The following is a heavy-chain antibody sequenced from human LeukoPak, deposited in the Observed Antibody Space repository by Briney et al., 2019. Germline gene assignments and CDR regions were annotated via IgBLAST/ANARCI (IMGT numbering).Heavy chain of an antibody. J-gene: IGHJ4*02. D-gene: IGHD4-17*01. CDR2: IYYSGST. Sequence: SETVSLTCTVSGGSISSGDYYWSWIRQPPGKGLEWIGYIYYSGSTYYNPSLKSRVTISVDTSKNQFSLKLSSVTAADTAVYYCARTYGDYVLGFDYWGQGTLVTVSS. V-gene: IGHV4-30-4*01. CDR3: ARTYGDYVLGFDY. CDR1: GGSISSGDYY.